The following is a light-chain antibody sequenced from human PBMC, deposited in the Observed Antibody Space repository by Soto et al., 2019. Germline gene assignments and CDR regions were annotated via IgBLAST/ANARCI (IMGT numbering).Light chain of an antibody. CDR1: QSVAANY. CDR3: RQDGPDPLT. J-gene: IGKJ3*01. Sequence: EVVLTQSPGTLSLSPGERATLSCRASQSVAANYLAWYQQKRGQAPRLLIYGASSRATGIPGRFSGSGSGTDFTLTISRLETDDFSVYYCRQDGPDPLTFGPGIKVDIK. V-gene: IGKV3-20*01. CDR2: GAS.